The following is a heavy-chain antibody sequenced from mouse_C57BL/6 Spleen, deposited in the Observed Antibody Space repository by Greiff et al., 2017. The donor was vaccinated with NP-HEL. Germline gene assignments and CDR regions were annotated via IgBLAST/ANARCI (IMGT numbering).Heavy chain of an antibody. J-gene: IGHJ4*01. D-gene: IGHD2-2*01. CDR1: GYTFTDYY. V-gene: IGHV1-19*01. Sequence: VQLQQSGPVLVKPGASVKMSCKASGYTFTDYYMNWVKQSHGKSLEWIGVINPYNGGTSYNQKFKGKATLTVDKSSSTAYMELNSLTSEDSAVYYCARGGYRYYAMDYWGQGTSVTVSS. CDR3: ARGGYRYYAMDY. CDR2: INPYNGGT.